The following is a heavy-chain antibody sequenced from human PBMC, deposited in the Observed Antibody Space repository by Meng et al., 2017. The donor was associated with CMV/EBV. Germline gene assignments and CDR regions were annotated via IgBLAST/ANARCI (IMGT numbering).Heavy chain of an antibody. J-gene: IGHJ6*02. CDR2: INHSGST. CDR3: ARKIHAYGIKYYYGSGIRYGMDV. Sequence: SETLSLTCAVYGGSFSGYYWSWIRQPPGKGLEWIGEINHSGSTNYNPSLKSRVTISVDTSKNQFSLKLSSVTAADTAVYYCARKIHAYGIKYYYGSGIRYGMDVWGQGTTVTVSS. V-gene: IGHV4-34*01. CDR1: GGSFSGYY. D-gene: IGHD3-10*01.